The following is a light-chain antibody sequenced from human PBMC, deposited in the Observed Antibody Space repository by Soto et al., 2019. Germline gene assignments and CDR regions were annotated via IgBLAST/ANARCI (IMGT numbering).Light chain of an antibody. CDR3: QQRSNWPPIT. J-gene: IGKJ5*01. CDR2: DAS. CDR1: QSVSSY. Sequence: EIVLTQSPATLSLSPGERATLSCRASQSVSSYIAWYQQKPGQAPRLLIYDASIRATGIPARFSGSGSGTDFTLTISSLEPEDFAIYYCQQRSNWPPITFGQGTRLEIK. V-gene: IGKV3-11*01.